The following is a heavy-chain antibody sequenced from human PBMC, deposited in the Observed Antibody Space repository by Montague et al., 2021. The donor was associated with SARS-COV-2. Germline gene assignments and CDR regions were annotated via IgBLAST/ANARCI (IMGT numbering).Heavy chain of an antibody. V-gene: IGHV4-59*01. D-gene: IGHD4-23*01. Sequence: SETLSLTCTVSGGSIDGNYWTWVRQSPGKGLEWIGQIGSTNYNPSLESRISTSVDTSKSQFSLNLASVTAADSAIYYCAMLYGGGGGRGYWGQGTLVTVSS. CDR1: GGSIDGNY. CDR2: IGST. J-gene: IGHJ4*02. CDR3: AMLYGGGGGRGY.